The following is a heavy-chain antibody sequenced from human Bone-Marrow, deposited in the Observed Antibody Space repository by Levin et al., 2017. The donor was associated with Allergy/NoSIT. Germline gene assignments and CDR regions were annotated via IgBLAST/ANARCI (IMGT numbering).Heavy chain of an antibody. D-gene: IGHD2-8*02. J-gene: IGHJ4*02. CDR3: ARDASGGGSEFRY. Sequence: SETLSLTCTVSGGSISGGYSWSWVRQPPGKGLEWMGYIWHSGAAYYNPSLQGRATMSVDTSKNQYSLNLTSVTAADTADYYCARDASGGGSEFRYWGQGTLVTVSS. V-gene: IGHV4-30-2*01. CDR2: IWHSGAA. CDR1: GGSISGGYS.